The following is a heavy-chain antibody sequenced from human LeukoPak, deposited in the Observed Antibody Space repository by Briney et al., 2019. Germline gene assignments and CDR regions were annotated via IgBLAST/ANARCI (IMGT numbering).Heavy chain of an antibody. V-gene: IGHV1-69*13. J-gene: IGHJ4*02. Sequence: SVKVSCKASGYTFTSYGISWVRQAPGQGLEWMGGIIPIFGTANYAQKFQGRVTITADESTSTAYMELSSLRSEDTAVYYCARSVEMATIRTYYFDYWGQGTLVTVSS. CDR2: IIPIFGTA. CDR3: ARSVEMATIRTYYFDY. CDR1: GYTFTSYG. D-gene: IGHD5-24*01.